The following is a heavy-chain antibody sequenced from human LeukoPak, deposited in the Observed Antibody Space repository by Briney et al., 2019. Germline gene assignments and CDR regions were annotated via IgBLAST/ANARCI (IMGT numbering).Heavy chain of an antibody. CDR3: ARDRDYSNTERGFDY. D-gene: IGHD4-11*01. Sequence: ASVTVSFTCAAYTFIDYYIHWVRQAPGQGQEWMGWINPNSGETKSAQKFQGRVTMTGDTSISTAYMELRRVTSDDTAVYYCARDRDYSNTERGFDYWGQGTLVTVSS. J-gene: IGHJ4*02. V-gene: IGHV1-2*02. CDR1: AYTFIDYY. CDR2: INPNSGET.